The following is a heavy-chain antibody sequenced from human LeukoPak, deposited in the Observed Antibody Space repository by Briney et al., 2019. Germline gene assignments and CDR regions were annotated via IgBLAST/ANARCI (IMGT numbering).Heavy chain of an antibody. V-gene: IGHV3-33*08. D-gene: IGHD1-26*01. J-gene: IGHJ4*02. CDR1: GFTFSSDV. Sequence: PGGSLRLSCAVSGFTFSSDVMSWVRQAPGKGLEWVAISWYDGSESYFVDSVKGRFTISRDNSKNLVYLQMNSLTAEDTAVYYCARTVGNRPDCWGQGTLVTVSS. CDR3: ARTVGNRPDC. CDR2: SWYDGSES.